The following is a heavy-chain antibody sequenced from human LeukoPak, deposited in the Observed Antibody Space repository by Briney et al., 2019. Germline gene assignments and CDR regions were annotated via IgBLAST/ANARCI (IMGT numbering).Heavy chain of an antibody. CDR1: GGTFSSYA. Sequence: SVKVSCKASGGTFSSYAISWVRQAPGQGLEWMGRIIPILGIANYAQKFQGRVTITADKSTSTAYMELSSLRSEDTAVYYCAGDNNMYYYDSSGRQRDDYWGQGTLVTVSS. CDR2: IIPILGIA. V-gene: IGHV1-69*04. J-gene: IGHJ4*02. CDR3: AGDNNMYYYDSSGRQRDDY. D-gene: IGHD3-22*01.